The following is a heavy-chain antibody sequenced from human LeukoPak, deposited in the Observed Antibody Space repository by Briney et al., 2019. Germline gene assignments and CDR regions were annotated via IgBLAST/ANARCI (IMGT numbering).Heavy chain of an antibody. CDR2: ISSSGSII. D-gene: IGHD4-17*01. Sequence: GGSLRLSCAASGFTFSSYEMNWVRQAPGKGLEWVSYISSSGSIIYYADSVRGRFTISRDNAKNSLHLQMNSLRAEDTAIYYWAGTSGERDNWFDPWGQGTLVTVSS. CDR3: AGTSGERDNWFDP. CDR1: GFTFSSYE. J-gene: IGHJ5*02. V-gene: IGHV3-48*03.